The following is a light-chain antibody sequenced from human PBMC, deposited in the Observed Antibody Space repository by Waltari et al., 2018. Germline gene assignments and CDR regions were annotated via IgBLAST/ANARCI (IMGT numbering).Light chain of an antibody. J-gene: IGKJ1*01. V-gene: IGKV4-1*01. CDR1: QTILYRSNNKNY. CDR2: WAS. CDR3: QLYYNTPWT. Sequence: DIVMTQSPDSLAVSLGERATINCKSSQTILYRSNNKNYLAWYQQKPGQPPKLLIYWASTRESGVPDRFGGSGSGTHFTLTINSLQAEDVAVYYCQLYYNTPWTFGQGTKVEIK.